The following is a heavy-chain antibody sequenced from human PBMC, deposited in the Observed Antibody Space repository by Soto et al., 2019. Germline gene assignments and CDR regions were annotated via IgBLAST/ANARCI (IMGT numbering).Heavy chain of an antibody. CDR1: GYTFKAYA. Sequence: AAVKFSCKGSGYTFKAYAMHWVRQAPGHRLEGMGWINSGNGKTKYSQKFQDRVTITSDTSAKTAYMELSSLRSEDTAVYYCARGEEYDFWSGYYGLRVGWALRFDPWGQGTLVTVSS. CDR2: INSGNGKT. D-gene: IGHD3-3*01. J-gene: IGHJ5*02. CDR3: ARGEEYDFWSGYYGLRVGWALRFDP. V-gene: IGHV1-3*01.